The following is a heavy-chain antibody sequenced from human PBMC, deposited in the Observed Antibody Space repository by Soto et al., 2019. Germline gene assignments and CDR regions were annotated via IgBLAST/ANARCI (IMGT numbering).Heavy chain of an antibody. Sequence: EVQLVESGGGLVQPGRSLRLSCAASGFSFDEYAMHWVRQAPEKGLEWVSGISWNSGTIGYADSVKGRFTVSRDNAKKSLYLQMNSLRAEDTALYYCAKVHCSGGTCYSDYYYMDVWGKGTTVTVSS. CDR3: AKVHCSGGTCYSDYYYMDV. J-gene: IGHJ6*03. CDR1: GFSFDEYA. V-gene: IGHV3-9*01. CDR2: ISWNSGTI. D-gene: IGHD2-15*01.